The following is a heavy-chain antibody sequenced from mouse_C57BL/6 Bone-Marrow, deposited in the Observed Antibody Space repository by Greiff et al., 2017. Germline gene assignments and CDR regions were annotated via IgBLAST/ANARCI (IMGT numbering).Heavy chain of an antibody. V-gene: IGHV1-69*01. CDR1: GYTFTSYW. Sequence: QVQLQQSGAELVMPGASVKLSCKASGYTFTSYWMHWVKQRPGQGLEWIGEIDPSDSYTNYNQKFKGKSTLTVDKSSSTAYMQRRSLTSEDSAVYYCARGLHCYGSSDRFAYWGRGTLVTVSA. D-gene: IGHD1-1*01. CDR2: IDPSDSYT. J-gene: IGHJ3*01. CDR3: ARGLHCYGSSDRFAY.